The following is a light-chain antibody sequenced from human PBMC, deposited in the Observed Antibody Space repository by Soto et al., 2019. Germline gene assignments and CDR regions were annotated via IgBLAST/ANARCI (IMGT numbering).Light chain of an antibody. J-gene: IGLJ1*01. CDR2: RDT. CDR1: NIGNRN. V-gene: IGLV3-9*01. CDR3: QVWDSSRDV. Sequence: SYELTQPLSVSVALGQTARITCGGNNIGNRNVHWYQVRPGQAPVLVIYRDTNRPSGIPERFSGSNSGNTATLTIIRAQVGDEADYYCQVWDSSRDVFGTGTKVTVL.